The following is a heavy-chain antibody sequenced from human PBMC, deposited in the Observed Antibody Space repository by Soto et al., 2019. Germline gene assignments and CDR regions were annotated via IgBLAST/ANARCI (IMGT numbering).Heavy chain of an antibody. Sequence: QVQLVQSGAEVKKPGSSVKVSCKASGGTFSSYAISWVRQAPGQGLEWMGGIIPIFGIANYAQKFQGRVTITADKSTSTAYMELSSLRSEDTAVYYCASLYYYDSSGYRGRHAFDIWGQGTMVTVSS. D-gene: IGHD3-22*01. CDR1: GGTFSSYA. CDR3: ASLYYYDSSGYRGRHAFDI. CDR2: IIPIFGIA. V-gene: IGHV1-69*17. J-gene: IGHJ3*02.